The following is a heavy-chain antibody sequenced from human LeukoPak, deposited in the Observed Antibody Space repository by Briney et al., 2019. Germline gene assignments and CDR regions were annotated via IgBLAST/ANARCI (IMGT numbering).Heavy chain of an antibody. D-gene: IGHD1-26*01. CDR3: AKDLKWELLSVLCYFDY. CDR1: GFTFSSYG. V-gene: IGHV3-30*02. J-gene: IGHJ4*02. CDR2: IRYDGSNK. Sequence: PGGSLRLSCAASGFTFSSYGMHWVRQAPGKGLEWVAFIRYDGSNKYYADSVKGRFTITRDNSKNTLYLQMNSLRAEDTAVYYCAKDLKWELLSVLCYFDYWGQGTLVTVSS.